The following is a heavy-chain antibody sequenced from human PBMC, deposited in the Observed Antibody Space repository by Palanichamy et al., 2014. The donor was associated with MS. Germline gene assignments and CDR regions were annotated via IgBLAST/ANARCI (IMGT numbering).Heavy chain of an antibody. V-gene: IGHV3-13*01. Sequence: EVQLVESWGGLVQPGGSLRLSCAASGFTFSSYDMHWVRQATGKGLEWVSAIGTAGDTYYPGSVKGRFTISRENAKNSLYPQMNSLRAEDTAVYYCARGEAGLDAFDIWGQGTMVTVSS. J-gene: IGHJ3*02. CDR2: IGTAGDT. CDR1: GFTFSSYD. D-gene: IGHD3-10*01. CDR3: ARGEAGLDAFDI.